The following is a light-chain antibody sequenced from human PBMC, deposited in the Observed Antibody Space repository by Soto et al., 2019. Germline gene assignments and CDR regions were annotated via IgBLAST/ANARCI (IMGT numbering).Light chain of an antibody. V-gene: IGKV3-15*01. CDR3: LQHYSWPWR. Sequence: EIVLTQSPGTFSVFPVETVTLSCRASRSVSGYLGWFHQKPGQAPRLVLLRIFTRAIGVPARFSGSGSETEFTLTIGGLQSEDSGVYYCLQHYSWPWRFGQGAKVDIK. CDR1: RSVSGY. CDR2: RIF. J-gene: IGKJ1*01.